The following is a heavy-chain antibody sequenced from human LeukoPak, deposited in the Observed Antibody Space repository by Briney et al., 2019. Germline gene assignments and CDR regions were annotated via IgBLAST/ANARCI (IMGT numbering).Heavy chain of an antibody. D-gene: IGHD5-24*01. CDR1: GFPFSSYW. CDR3: TRVGYIDEGIDY. CDR2: IKQDGSKK. J-gene: IGHJ4*02. Sequence: GGSLRLSCVASGFPFSSYWMTWVRQAPGKGLEWVANIKQDGSKKSYVDSVKGRFTISRDNAKNSLYLQLNSLRAEDTAIYYCTRVGYIDEGIDYWGQGTLVTVSS. V-gene: IGHV3-7*04.